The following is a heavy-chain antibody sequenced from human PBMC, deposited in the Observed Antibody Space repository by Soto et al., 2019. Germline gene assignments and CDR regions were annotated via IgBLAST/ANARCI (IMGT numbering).Heavy chain of an antibody. CDR2: IYYSGST. D-gene: IGHD3-3*01. J-gene: IGHJ6*03. Sequence: PSETLSLTCTVSGGSISSYYWSWIRQPPGKGLEWIGYIYYSGSTNYNPSLKSRVTISVDTSKNQFSLKLSSVTAADTAVYYCARHATESSITIFGVVNPPGPPYMDVWGKGTTVTVSS. CDR3: ARHATESSITIFGVVNPPGPPYMDV. CDR1: GGSISSYY. V-gene: IGHV4-59*08.